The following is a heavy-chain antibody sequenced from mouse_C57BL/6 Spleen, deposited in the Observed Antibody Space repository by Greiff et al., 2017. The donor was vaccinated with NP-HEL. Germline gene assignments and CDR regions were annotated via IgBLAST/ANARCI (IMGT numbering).Heavy chain of an antibody. J-gene: IGHJ3*01. D-gene: IGHD2-4*01. CDR1: GYTFTSYW. CDR3: APYDYDQGFAY. V-gene: IGHV1-64*01. Sequence: VQLQQSGAELVKPGASVKLSCKASGYTFTSYWMHWVKQRPGQGLEWIGMIHPNSGSTNYNEKFKSKATLTVDKSSSTAYMQLSSLTSEDSAVYYCAPYDYDQGFAYWGQGTLVTVSA. CDR2: IHPNSGST.